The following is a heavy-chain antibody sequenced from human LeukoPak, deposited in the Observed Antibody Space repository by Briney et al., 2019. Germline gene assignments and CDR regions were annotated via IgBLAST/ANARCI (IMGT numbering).Heavy chain of an antibody. V-gene: IGHV1-2*02. J-gene: IGHJ4*02. CDR1: GYTFTGYY. CDR3: ATYYSDTSARD. D-gene: IGHD3-22*01. CDR2: INPNSGGT. Sequence: GASVKVSCKASGYTFTGYYMHWVRQAPGQGLEWMGWINPNSGGTNFAPNFQGRVTMTRDTSISTAYMELSGLTSDDTAVYFCATYYSDTSARDWGQGTLVTVSS.